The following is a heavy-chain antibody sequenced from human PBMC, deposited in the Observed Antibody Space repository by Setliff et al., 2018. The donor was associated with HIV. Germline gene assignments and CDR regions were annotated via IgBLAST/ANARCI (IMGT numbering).Heavy chain of an antibody. CDR1: GFSFSSYG. V-gene: IGHV3-30*18. Sequence: GESPKISCVASGFSFSSYGMHWVRQAPGKGLEWLAFISYDETDKDYSDSVKGRFTISRDNSKNILWLQMSSLRPEDTAVYRCAKFHGLVAGKGDDYWGHGTLVTVSS. D-gene: IGHD6-19*01. J-gene: IGHJ4*01. CDR3: AKFHGLVAGKGDDY. CDR2: ISYDETDK.